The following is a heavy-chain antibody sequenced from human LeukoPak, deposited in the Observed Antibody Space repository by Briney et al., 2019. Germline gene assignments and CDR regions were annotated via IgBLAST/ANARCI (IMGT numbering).Heavy chain of an antibody. CDR3: ARDLGMVRGVRRKYYFDY. D-gene: IGHD3-10*01. Sequence: SVKVSRKASGGTFSSYAISWVRQAPGQGLEWMGGIIPIFGTANYAQKFQGRVTITADESTSTAYMELSSLRSEDTAVYYCARDLGMVRGVRRKYYFDYWGQGTLVTVSS. CDR2: IIPIFGTA. J-gene: IGHJ4*02. CDR1: GGTFSSYA. V-gene: IGHV1-69*01.